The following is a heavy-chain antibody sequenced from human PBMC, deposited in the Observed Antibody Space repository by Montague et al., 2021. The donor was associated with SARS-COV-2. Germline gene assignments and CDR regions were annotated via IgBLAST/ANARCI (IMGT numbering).Heavy chain of an antibody. V-gene: IGHV4-34*01. D-gene: IGHD2-8*02. CDR1: GGSFSGNY. CDR3: ARGQQGVNMVLVVIGFYYHIDV. J-gene: IGHJ6*04. CDR2: INQSGDS. Sequence: SETLSLTCAVSGGSFSGNYWSWVRQPPGEGLQWMGEINQSGDSNYNPSLKSRVTISVDTSRNQFSLKLTSVTAADTAVYFCARGQQGVNMVLVVIGFYYHIDVWGKGTPVTVSS.